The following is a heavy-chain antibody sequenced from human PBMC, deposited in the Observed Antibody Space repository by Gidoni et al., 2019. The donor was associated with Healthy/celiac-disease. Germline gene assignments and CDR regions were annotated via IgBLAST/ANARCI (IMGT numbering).Heavy chain of an antibody. CDR3: ARHNLAAYCGGDCYSIDY. J-gene: IGHJ4*02. CDR1: GFTFSDHY. V-gene: IGHV3-11*05. Sequence: QVQLVESGGGLVKPGGSMRLSCAASGFTFSDHYMRWIRPAPGKGLEWVSYISSSSSYTNYADSVKGRFTISRDNAKNSLYLQMNSLRAEDTAVYYCARHNLAAYCGGDCYSIDYWGQGTLVTVSS. CDR2: ISSSSSYT. D-gene: IGHD2-21*02.